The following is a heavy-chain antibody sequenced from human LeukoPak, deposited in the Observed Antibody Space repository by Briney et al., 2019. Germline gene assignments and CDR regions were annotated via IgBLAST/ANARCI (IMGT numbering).Heavy chain of an antibody. CDR2: INTQGTYT. D-gene: IGHD2-15*01. CDR1: GITFSSYW. CDR3: VIDLGDYNDF. J-gene: IGHJ4*02. Sequence: TGGSLRLSCAVSGITFSSYWMHWVRQDPGWGLLWVSRINTQGTYTNYADSVKGRFTISRDNAKNTLYLQMSSLRADDTAVYYCVIDLGDYNDFWGQGTLVSVSS. V-gene: IGHV3-74*01.